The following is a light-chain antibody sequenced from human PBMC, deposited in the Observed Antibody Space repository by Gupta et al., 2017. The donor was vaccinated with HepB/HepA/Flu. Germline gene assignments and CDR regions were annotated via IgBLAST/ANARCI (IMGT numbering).Light chain of an antibody. CDR3: QCYNIGPPLT. Sequence: DIQMTQSPSSLSASIGDRVTITCRASEDIRNFLAWYQQKPGEIPELLIYGTSTLRSGVPSRFSGSGSGTDFTLTIDSLQPEDFATYYCQCYNIGPPLTFGGGTKVDIK. CDR2: GTS. J-gene: IGKJ4*01. CDR1: EDIRNF. V-gene: IGKV1-27*01.